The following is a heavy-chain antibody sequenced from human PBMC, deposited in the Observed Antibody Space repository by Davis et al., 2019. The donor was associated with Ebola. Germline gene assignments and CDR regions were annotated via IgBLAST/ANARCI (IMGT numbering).Heavy chain of an antibody. CDR3: ASDGTATIDLDY. D-gene: IGHD1-1*01. V-gene: IGHV3-48*02. J-gene: IGHJ4*02. Sequence: GESLKISCAASGFTFSGYSMNWARQAPGKGLEWVAYISSLGNTIYYADSVKGRFTISRDNAKNTVYLQLNSLRDEDTAVYYCASDGTATIDLDYWGQGTLVSVSS. CDR2: ISSLGNTI. CDR1: GFTFSGYS.